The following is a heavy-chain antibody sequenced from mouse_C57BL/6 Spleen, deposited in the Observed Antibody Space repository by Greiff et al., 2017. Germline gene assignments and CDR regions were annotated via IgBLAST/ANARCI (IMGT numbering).Heavy chain of an antibody. D-gene: IGHD2-5*01. CDR1: GYSITSGYY. CDR2: ISYDGSN. J-gene: IGHJ3*01. V-gene: IGHV3-6*01. Sequence: ESGPGLVKPSQSLSLTCSVTGYSITSGYYWNWLRQFPGNKLEWMGYISYDGSNNYNPSLKNRISITRDPSKNQFFLKLKSVTTEDTATDYCAGYYSNYPAWFAYWGQGTLVTVSA. CDR3: AGYYSNYPAWFAY.